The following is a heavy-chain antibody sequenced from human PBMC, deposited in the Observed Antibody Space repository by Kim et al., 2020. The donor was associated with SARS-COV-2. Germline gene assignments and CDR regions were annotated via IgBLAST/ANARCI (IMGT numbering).Heavy chain of an antibody. J-gene: IGHJ3*02. CDR3: AREVAAAGSAFDI. Sequence: SETLSLTCTVSGGSISSYYWSWIRQPPGKGLEWIGYIYYSGSTNYNPSLKSRVTISVDTSKNQFSLKLSSVTAADTAVYYCAREVAAAGSAFDIWGQGTMVTVSS. D-gene: IGHD6-13*01. CDR2: IYYSGST. CDR1: GGSISSYY. V-gene: IGHV4-59*01.